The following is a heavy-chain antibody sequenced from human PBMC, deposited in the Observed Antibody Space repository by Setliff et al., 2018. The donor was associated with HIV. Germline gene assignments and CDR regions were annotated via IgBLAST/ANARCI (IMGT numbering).Heavy chain of an antibody. CDR3: AKGFRPVDTALVSGPTY. Sequence: GGSLRLSCAASGFTFSSYTMNWVRQAPGKGLEWVSAISGSGGSTYYADSVKGRFTISRDNSKNTLYLQMNSLRAEDTAVYYCAKGFRPVDTALVSGPTYWGQGIRVTVSS. J-gene: IGHJ4*02. V-gene: IGHV3-23*01. CDR1: GFTFSSYT. D-gene: IGHD5-18*01. CDR2: ISGSGGST.